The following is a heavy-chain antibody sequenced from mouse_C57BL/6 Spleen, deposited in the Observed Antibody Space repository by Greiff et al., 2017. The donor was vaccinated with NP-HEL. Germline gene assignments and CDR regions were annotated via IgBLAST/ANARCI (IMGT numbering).Heavy chain of an antibody. Sequence: EVQLVESGGGLVKPGGSLKLSCAASGFTFSDYGMHWVRQAPEKGLEWVAYISSGSSTIYYADTVKGRFTISRDNAKNTLFLQMTRLRSEDTAMYYCARRERLLLRFDYWGQSTTLTVSS. CDR2: ISSGSSTI. CDR3: ARRERLLLRFDY. J-gene: IGHJ2*01. D-gene: IGHD1-1*01. CDR1: GFTFSDYG. V-gene: IGHV5-17*01.